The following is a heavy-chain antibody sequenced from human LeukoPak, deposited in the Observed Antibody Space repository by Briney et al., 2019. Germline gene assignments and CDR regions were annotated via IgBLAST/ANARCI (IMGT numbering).Heavy chain of an antibody. J-gene: IGHJ4*02. CDR3: ASGYSGSYFPFDY. CDR1: GFTVSSNY. CDR2: IYSGGST. D-gene: IGHD1-26*01. V-gene: IGHV3-66*01. Sequence: PGGSLRLSCAASGFTVSSNYMSWARQAPGRGVEWVSVIYSGGSTYYTDSVMGRFTIPRDNSKTTLYLQMNSMRAEDTAVYYCASGYSGSYFPFDYWGQGTLVTVSS.